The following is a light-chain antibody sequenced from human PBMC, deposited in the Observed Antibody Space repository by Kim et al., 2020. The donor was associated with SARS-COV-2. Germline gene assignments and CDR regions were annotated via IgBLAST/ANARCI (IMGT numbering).Light chain of an antibody. CDR3: ASWDDSLSSVV. CDR2: SND. CDR1: NSDSGSNY. V-gene: IGLV1-47*02. J-gene: IGLJ3*02. Sequence: GQRVPISCSGSNSDSGSNYVYWYQQLPGTAPNLLIYSNDDRPSGVPARFSGSKSGTSASLAISGLRSEDEADYYCASWDDSLSSVVFGGGTQLTVL.